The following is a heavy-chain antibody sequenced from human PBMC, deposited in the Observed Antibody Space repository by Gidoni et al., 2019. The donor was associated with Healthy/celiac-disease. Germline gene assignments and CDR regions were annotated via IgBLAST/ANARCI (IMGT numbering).Heavy chain of an antibody. J-gene: IGHJ4*02. CDR3: ARDGGYSSSWYAGPQDY. CDR2: IWYDGSNK. V-gene: IGHV3-33*01. Sequence: QVQLVESGGGVVQPGRSLRLSCAASGFTFSSYGMHWVRQAPGKGLEWVAVIWYDGSNKYYADSVKGRFTISRDNSKNTLYLQMNSLRAEDTAVYYCARDGGYSSSWYAGPQDYWGQGTLVTVSS. D-gene: IGHD6-13*01. CDR1: GFTFSSYG.